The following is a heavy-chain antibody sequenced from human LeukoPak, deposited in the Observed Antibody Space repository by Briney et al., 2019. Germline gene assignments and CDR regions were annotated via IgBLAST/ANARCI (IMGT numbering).Heavy chain of an antibody. V-gene: IGHV3-48*03. CDR1: GFTFSSYE. CDR3: AAYDGAFDI. J-gene: IGHJ3*02. Sequence: GGSVRLSCAASGFTFSSYEMNWVRQARGKGLEGVSYISSRGRTIYYADCVKDRFTISRDNAKNSLYLQMNSLRAEDTAVYYCAAYDGAFDIWGQGTMVTVSS. D-gene: IGHD3-3*01. CDR2: ISSRGRTI.